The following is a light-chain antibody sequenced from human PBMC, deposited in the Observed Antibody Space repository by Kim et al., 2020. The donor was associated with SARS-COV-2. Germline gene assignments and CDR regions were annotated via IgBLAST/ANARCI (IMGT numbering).Light chain of an antibody. V-gene: IGKV1-27*01. Sequence: SACVGDRGTITCRASQGISKDLAWYQQKPGNGPKRLIFAASALQSGVPTRFSGSGSGTDFTLTISSLQPEDVATYYCQKYNGAPWTFGQGTKVEI. CDR2: AAS. CDR1: QGISKD. J-gene: IGKJ1*01. CDR3: QKYNGAPWT.